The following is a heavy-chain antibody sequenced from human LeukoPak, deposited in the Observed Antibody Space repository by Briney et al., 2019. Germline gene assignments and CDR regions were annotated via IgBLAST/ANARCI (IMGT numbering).Heavy chain of an antibody. V-gene: IGHV3-30-3*01. CDR3: ARGSTRITMIVVVPGFDY. Sequence: GRSLRLSCAASGFTFSSYAMHWVRQAPGKGLGWVAVISYDGSNKYYADSVKGRFTISRDNSKNTLYLQMNSLRAEDTAVYYCARGSTRITMIVVVPGFDYWGQGTLVTVSS. J-gene: IGHJ4*02. D-gene: IGHD3-22*01. CDR1: GFTFSSYA. CDR2: ISYDGSNK.